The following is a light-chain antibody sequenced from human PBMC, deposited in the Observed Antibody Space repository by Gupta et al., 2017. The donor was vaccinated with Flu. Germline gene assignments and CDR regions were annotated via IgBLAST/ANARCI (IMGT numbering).Light chain of an antibody. CDR3: SSYTNTSTPVL. CDR2: EVS. Sequence: QSALTQPASVSGSPGQSITISCTGTSSDVGGYNYVSWYQQYPGKAPKLKIYEVSNRPSGVFNRFSGSKSGNTASLTISGLQAEDEADYYCSSYTNTSTPVLFGGGTKLTVL. V-gene: IGLV2-14*01. J-gene: IGLJ2*01. CDR1: SSDVGGYNY.